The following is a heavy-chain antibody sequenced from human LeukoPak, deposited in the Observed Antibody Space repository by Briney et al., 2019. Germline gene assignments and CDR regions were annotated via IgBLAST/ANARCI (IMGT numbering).Heavy chain of an antibody. CDR2: TYYRSKWYN. J-gene: IGHJ6*03. V-gene: IGHV6-1*01. D-gene: IGHD6-6*01. Sequence: SQTLPLTCAISGDSVSTNSATWNWIRQSPSRGLEWLGRTYYRSKWYNDYAVSVKSRITINSDTSKNQFSLHLSSVTSEDTAVYYCARGVAARHGYYYYMDVWGKGTTVTVSS. CDR3: ARGVAARHGYYYYMDV. CDR1: GDSVSTNSAT.